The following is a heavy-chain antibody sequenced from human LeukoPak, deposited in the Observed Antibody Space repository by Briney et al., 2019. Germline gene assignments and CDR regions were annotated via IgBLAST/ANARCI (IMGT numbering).Heavy chain of an antibody. CDR1: GGSFSGFY. J-gene: IGHJ5*02. CDR3: ARSYYDSSGYGKFDP. D-gene: IGHD3-22*01. Sequence: TSETLSLTCAVYGGSFSGFYWSWIRQPPGKGLEWIGEINHSGSTNYNPSLKSRVTISVDTSKNQFSLKLSSVTAADTAVYYCARSYYDSSGYGKFDPWGQGTLVTVSS. CDR2: INHSGST. V-gene: IGHV4-34*01.